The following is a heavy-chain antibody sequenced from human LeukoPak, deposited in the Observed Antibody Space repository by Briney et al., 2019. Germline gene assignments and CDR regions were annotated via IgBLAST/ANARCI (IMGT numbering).Heavy chain of an antibody. Sequence: SETLSLTCAVSGASISGSGYYWGWIRQPPGKGLEWIGNIYYSGSTNYNPSLKSRVTISVDTSKNQFSLKLSSVTAADTAVYYCARGGQYYYDSSGLFDPWGQGTLVTVSS. J-gene: IGHJ5*02. CDR1: GASISGSGYY. CDR2: IYYSGST. CDR3: ARGGQYYYDSSGLFDP. D-gene: IGHD3-22*01. V-gene: IGHV4-39*07.